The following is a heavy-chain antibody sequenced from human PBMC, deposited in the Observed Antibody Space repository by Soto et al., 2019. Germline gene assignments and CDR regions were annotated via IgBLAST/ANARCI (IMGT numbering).Heavy chain of an antibody. D-gene: IGHD6-19*01. CDR1: GYTFTGYY. J-gene: IGHJ5*02. V-gene: IGHV1-2*04. Sequence: ASVKVSCKASGYTFTGYYMHWVRQAPGQGLEWMGWINPNSGGTNYAQKFQGWVTMTRDTSISTAYMELSRLRSDDTAVYYCARGVGIGDGAVAGANWFDPWGQGTLVTVSS. CDR2: INPNSGGT. CDR3: ARGVGIGDGAVAGANWFDP.